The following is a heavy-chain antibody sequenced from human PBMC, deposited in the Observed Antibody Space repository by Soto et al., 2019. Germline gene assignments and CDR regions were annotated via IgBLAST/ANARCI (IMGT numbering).Heavy chain of an antibody. CDR2: TYYTGST. Sequence: PSETLSLTCTVSVGSVSSGSYYWSWIRQPPGKGLEWIGYTYYTGSTSYNPSLKSRVTISLDTSKNQFSLKLSSVTAADTAVYFCARASEYTSGHHRFDYWGQGTLVTVSS. CDR3: ARASEYTSGHHRFDY. J-gene: IGHJ4*02. CDR1: VGSVSSGSYY. V-gene: IGHV4-61*01. D-gene: IGHD5-18*01.